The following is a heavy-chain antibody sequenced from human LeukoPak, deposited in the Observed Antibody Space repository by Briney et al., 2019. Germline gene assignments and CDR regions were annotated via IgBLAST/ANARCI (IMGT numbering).Heavy chain of an antibody. J-gene: IGHJ4*02. CDR1: GFTFSSYA. V-gene: IGHV3-23*01. D-gene: IGHD1-26*01. CDR3: AKEGGSYPSFDY. CDR2: ISGSGGST. Sequence: SGASLRLSCAASGFTFSSYAMSWVRQAPGKGLEWVSAISGSGGSTYCADSVKGRFSISRDNSKNTLYLQMNSLRAEDTAVYYCAKEGGSYPSFDYWGQGTLVTVSS.